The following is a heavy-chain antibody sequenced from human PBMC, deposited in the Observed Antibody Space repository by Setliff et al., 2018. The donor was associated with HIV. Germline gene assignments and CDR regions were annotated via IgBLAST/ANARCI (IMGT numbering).Heavy chain of an antibody. Sequence: GASVKVSCKTSGYMFTAYYIHWVRQAPGQGLEWVGRISPDSGATNDAQKFQGRIAMTRDTSINTVYMELKRLRTDDTAVYYCARAGQWLFPDAFDIWGQGTMVTVSS. CDR1: GYMFTAYY. CDR3: ARAGQWLFPDAFDI. V-gene: IGHV1-2*06. CDR2: ISPDSGAT. D-gene: IGHD6-19*01. J-gene: IGHJ3*02.